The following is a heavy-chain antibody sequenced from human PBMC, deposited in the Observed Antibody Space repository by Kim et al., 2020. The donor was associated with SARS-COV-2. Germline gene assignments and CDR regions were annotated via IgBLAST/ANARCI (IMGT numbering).Heavy chain of an antibody. CDR2: SSRSTK. V-gene: IGHV3-48*01. J-gene: IGHJ4*02. Sequence: SSRSTKSNADSVKGRFTISRDNAKNSLYLQMNSLRAEDTAVYYCAARLDYWGQGTLVIVSS. CDR3: AARLDY.